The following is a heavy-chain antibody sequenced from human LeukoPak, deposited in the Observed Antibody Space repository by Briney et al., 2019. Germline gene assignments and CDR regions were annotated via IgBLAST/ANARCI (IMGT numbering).Heavy chain of an antibody. CDR1: GGSFSGYY. CDR2: INHSGST. V-gene: IGHV4-34*01. CDR3: ASGGSYYALNY. D-gene: IGHD1-26*01. J-gene: IGHJ4*02. Sequence: PSETLSLTCAVYGGSFSGYYWSWIRQPPGKGLEWIGEINHSGSTNYNPSLKSRVTISVDMSKNQFSLKLSSVTAADTAVYYCASGGSYYALNYWGQGTLVTVSS.